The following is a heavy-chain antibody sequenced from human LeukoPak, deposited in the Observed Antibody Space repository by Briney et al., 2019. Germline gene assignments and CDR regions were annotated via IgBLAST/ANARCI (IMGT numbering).Heavy chain of an antibody. Sequence: SETLSLTCTVSGGSISSHYWSWIRQPPGKGLEWIGYIYYSGSTNYNPSLKSRVTISVEPSKNQFPLKLSSGTAADTAVYYCARERYNWNYRWFDPWGQGTLVTVSS. CDR3: ARERYNWNYRWFDP. CDR1: GGSISSHY. J-gene: IGHJ5*02. V-gene: IGHV4-59*11. D-gene: IGHD1-7*01. CDR2: IYYSGST.